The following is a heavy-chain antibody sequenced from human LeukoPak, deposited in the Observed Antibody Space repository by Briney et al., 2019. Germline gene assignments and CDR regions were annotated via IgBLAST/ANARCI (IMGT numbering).Heavy chain of an antibody. D-gene: IGHD4-17*01. CDR3: ARSRDNDYGDSFDY. Sequence: GGSLRLSCVASGFTFSSYWMTWVRQAPGKGLEWVANIKTDGSQIYYVDSVKGRFTISRDNAKNSLYLQMNSLRAEDTAVYYCARSRDNDYGDSFDYWGQGTLVTVSS. CDR2: IKTDGSQI. J-gene: IGHJ4*02. CDR1: GFTFSSYW. V-gene: IGHV3-7*01.